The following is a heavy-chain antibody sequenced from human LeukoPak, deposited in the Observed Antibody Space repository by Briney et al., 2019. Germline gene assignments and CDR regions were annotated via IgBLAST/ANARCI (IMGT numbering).Heavy chain of an antibody. CDR3: ATSKYSGSY. CDR1: GFTFSSYG. V-gene: IGHV3-23*01. CDR2: ISGSGGST. D-gene: IGHD1-26*01. Sequence: GGSLRLSCAASGFTFSSYGMSWVRQAPGKGLEWVSAISGSGGSTYYADSVKGRFTISRDNSKNTLNLQMNSLRAEDTAVYYCATSKYSGSYWGQGTLVTVSS. J-gene: IGHJ4*02.